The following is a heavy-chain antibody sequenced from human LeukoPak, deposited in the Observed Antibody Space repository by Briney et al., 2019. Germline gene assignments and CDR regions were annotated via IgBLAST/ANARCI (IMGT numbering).Heavy chain of an antibody. D-gene: IGHD6-6*01. J-gene: IGHJ4*02. CDR3: ARDMAARREIDY. V-gene: IGHV3-33*01. CDR1: GFTFSSYG. Sequence: PGRSLRLSCAASGFTFSSYGMHWVRQAPGKGLERVAVIWYDGSNKYYADSVKGRFTISRDNSKNTLYLQMNSLRAEDTAVYYCARDMAARREIDYWGQGTLVTVSS. CDR2: IWYDGSNK.